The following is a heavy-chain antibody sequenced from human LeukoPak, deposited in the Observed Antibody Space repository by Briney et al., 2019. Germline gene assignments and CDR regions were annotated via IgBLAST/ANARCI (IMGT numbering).Heavy chain of an antibody. CDR3: VKIVMAGGYFDY. CDR1: GFTFSRYA. J-gene: IGHJ4*02. Sequence: GGPLRLPCTASGFTFSRYAMHWVRQSPGKGLEYVSAISSNGATTYYADSVKGRFTISRDNSKNTLYFQMSSLRPEDTAVFYCVKIVMAGGYFDYWGQGTLVTVSS. V-gene: IGHV3-64*05. D-gene: IGHD3-16*01. CDR2: ISSNGATT.